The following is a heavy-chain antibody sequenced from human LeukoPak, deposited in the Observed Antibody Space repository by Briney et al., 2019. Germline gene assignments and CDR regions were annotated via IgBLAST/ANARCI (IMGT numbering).Heavy chain of an antibody. V-gene: IGHV3-11*01. J-gene: IGHJ6*02. CDR3: ARDPIGNDYGMDV. CDR2: ISSSGTTI. CDR1: GFTFSDYY. Sequence: GGPLRLSCAASGFTFSDYYMSWIRQAPGKGLEWLSYISSSGTTIYYADSVKARFTISRDNAKNSLYLQMNSLTAEDTAIYYCARDPIGNDYGMDVWGQGTTVSVS. D-gene: IGHD1-1*01.